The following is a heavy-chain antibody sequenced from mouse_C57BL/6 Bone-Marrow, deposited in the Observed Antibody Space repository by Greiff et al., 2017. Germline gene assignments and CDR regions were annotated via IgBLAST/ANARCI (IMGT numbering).Heavy chain of an antibody. D-gene: IGHD3-1*01. CDR3: ARHRGYRFDY. V-gene: IGHV5-9*01. J-gene: IGHJ2*01. CDR2: ISGGGGNT. Sequence: EVQLLESGGGLVKPGGSLKLSCAASGFTFTSYTMSWVRQTPEKRLEWVATISGGGGNTYYPDSVKGRFTISRDNAKNTLYLQMSSLRSEDTALYYCARHRGYRFDYWGQGTTLTVSS. CDR1: GFTFTSYT.